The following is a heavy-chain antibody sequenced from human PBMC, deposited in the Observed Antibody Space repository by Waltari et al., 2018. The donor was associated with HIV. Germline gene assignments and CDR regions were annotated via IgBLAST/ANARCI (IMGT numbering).Heavy chain of an antibody. CDR3: AREKSTIVGFDY. J-gene: IGHJ4*02. CDR2: IYYSGST. CDR1: GGSISSGGYS. D-gene: IGHD1-26*01. V-gene: IGHV4-31*03. Sequence: QVQLQESGPGLVKPSQTLSLTCTVSGGSISSGGYSWSWIRQHPGKGLEWIGYIYYSGSTYYNPALKSRVTRAVDTSKNQFSLKLSSVTAADTAVYYCAREKSTIVGFDYWGQGTLVTVSS.